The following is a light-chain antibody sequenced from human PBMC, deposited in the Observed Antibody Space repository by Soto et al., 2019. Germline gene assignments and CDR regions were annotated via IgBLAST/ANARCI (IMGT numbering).Light chain of an antibody. Sequence: DIQMTQSPSSLSAYLGDRVTITCRASQGISNYLAWYQQKPGRLPTLLLFGASTLHSGVPARFSGSGSGTLFTLTINGLLPEDVATYYCQKYDRAPFSFGRGTKVDF. V-gene: IGKV1-27*01. J-gene: IGKJ3*01. CDR2: GAS. CDR1: QGISNY. CDR3: QKYDRAPFS.